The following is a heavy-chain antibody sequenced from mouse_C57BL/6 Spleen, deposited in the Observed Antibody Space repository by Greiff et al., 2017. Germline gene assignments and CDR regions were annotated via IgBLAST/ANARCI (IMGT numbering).Heavy chain of an antibody. Sequence: VKLVESGPELVKPGASVKISCKASGYAFSSSWMNWVKQRPGKGLEWIGRIYPGDGDTNYNGKFKGKATLTADKSSSTAYMQLSSLISEDSAVYFCARGDYYGSSYWYFDVWGTGTTVTVSS. J-gene: IGHJ1*03. CDR3: ARGDYYGSSYWYFDV. D-gene: IGHD1-1*01. V-gene: IGHV1-82*01. CDR2: IYPGDGDT. CDR1: GYAFSSSW.